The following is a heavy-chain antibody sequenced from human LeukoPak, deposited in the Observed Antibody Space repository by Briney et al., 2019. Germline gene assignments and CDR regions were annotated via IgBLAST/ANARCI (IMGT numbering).Heavy chain of an antibody. CDR1: GYSFTSYW. J-gene: IGHJ4*02. Sequence: GASLKISCKGSGYSFTSYWIGCVRQMPGKGLEWMGSIYPGDSDTRYSPSFQGQVTISVDESISTAYLQWSSLKASDTAMYYCARHPPRVGEAYYFDYWGQGTLVTVSS. V-gene: IGHV5-51*01. D-gene: IGHD1-26*01. CDR3: ARHPPRVGEAYYFDY. CDR2: IYPGDSDT.